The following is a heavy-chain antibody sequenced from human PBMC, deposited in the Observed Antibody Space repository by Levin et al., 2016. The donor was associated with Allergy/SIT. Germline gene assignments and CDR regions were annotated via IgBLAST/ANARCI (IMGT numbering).Heavy chain of an antibody. CDR1: GYTLTNYG. V-gene: IGHV1-18*04. CDR2: ISGANGDT. D-gene: IGHD4-23*01. CDR3: ARVPTVVPSYYYGMRV. J-gene: IGHJ6*02. Sequence: ASVKVSCKASGYTLTNYGINWVRQAPGQGFEWMGWISGANGDTRYAQKFQDRVTMTIDTSTSTVYMELRSLKSDDTAVYYCARVPTVVPSYYYGMRVWGQGTTVTVSS.